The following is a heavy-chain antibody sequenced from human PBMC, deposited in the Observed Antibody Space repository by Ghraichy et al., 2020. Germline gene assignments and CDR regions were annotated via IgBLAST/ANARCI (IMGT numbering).Heavy chain of an antibody. J-gene: IGHJ6*02. CDR2: ISWNSGSI. CDR1: GFTFDDYA. Sequence: GGSLRLSCAASGFTFDDYAMHWVRQAPGKGLEWVSGISWNSGSIGYADSVKGRFTISRDNAKNSLYLQMNSLRAEDTALYYCAKDSMDYSNYDEGFRTYYGMDVWGQGTTVTVSS. CDR3: AKDSMDYSNYDEGFRTYYGMDV. D-gene: IGHD4-11*01. V-gene: IGHV3-9*01.